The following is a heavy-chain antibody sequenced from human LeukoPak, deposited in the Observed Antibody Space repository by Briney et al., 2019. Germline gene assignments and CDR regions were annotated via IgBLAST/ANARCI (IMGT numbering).Heavy chain of an antibody. J-gene: IGHJ6*03. D-gene: IGHD3-10*01. Sequence: SETLSLTCTVSGGSISSYYWSWIRQPPGKGLEWIGYIYYSGSTNYNPSLKSRVTISVDTSKNQFSLKLSSVTAADTAVYYCAREVAYYYGSGSYSVPTHFYYYYMDVWGKGTTVTISS. V-gene: IGHV4-59*12. CDR2: IYYSGST. CDR3: AREVAYYYGSGSYSVPTHFYYYYMDV. CDR1: GGSISSYY.